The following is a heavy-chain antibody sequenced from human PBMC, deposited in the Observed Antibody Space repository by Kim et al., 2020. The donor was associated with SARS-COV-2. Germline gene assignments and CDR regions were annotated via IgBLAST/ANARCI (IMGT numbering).Heavy chain of an antibody. J-gene: IGHJ3*02. D-gene: IGHD1-26*01. Sequence: DTLKDRLTISRDNAKNSLNLQMNSRRAEDTAVYYCARDSGSYYQGGAFDIWGQGTMVTVSS. CDR3: ARDSGSYYQGGAFDI. V-gene: IGHV3-48*03.